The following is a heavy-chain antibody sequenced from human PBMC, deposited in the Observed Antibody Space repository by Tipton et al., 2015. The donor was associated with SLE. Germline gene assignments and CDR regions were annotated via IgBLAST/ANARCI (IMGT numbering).Heavy chain of an antibody. Sequence: TLSLTCAVSGFSINDGYYWGWIRQSPGRGLGWIGSIYRSGSTYYDPSLRSRVTISVDTSKNQFSLNLRFVTAADTAVYYCARMGETSSGTSLPHYWGQGTLVTVSS. V-gene: IGHV4-38-2*01. CDR3: ARMGETSSGTSLPHY. CDR1: GFSINDGYY. D-gene: IGHD3-10*01. CDR2: IYRSGST. J-gene: IGHJ4*02.